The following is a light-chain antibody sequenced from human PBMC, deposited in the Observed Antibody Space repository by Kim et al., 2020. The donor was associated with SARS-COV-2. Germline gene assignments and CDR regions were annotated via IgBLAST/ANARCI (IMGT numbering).Light chain of an antibody. CDR2: EAS. CDR3: QQYRSYPWT. CDR1: RSIGGL. J-gene: IGKJ1*01. V-gene: IGKV1-5*03. Sequence: ASVGDRVTITCRASRSIGGLLAWYQQKPGKAPKLLIYEASTLKSGVPSRFSGSGSETGFTLTTSSLQPDDFATYYCQQYRSYPWTFGQGTKVDIK.